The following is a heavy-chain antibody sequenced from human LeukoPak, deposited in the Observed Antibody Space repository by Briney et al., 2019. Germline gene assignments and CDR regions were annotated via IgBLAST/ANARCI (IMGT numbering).Heavy chain of an antibody. V-gene: IGHV1-2*02. CDR2: INPNSGGT. D-gene: IGHD1-7*01. CDR3: ARETGTTLSNWFDP. Sequence: GASVKVSCKASGYTFTGYYMHWVRQAPGQGLEWMGWINPNSGGTNYAQKFQGRVTMTRDTSISTAYMELSRLRSDDTAVYYCARETGTTLSNWFDPWGQGTLVTVSS. J-gene: IGHJ5*02. CDR1: GYTFTGYY.